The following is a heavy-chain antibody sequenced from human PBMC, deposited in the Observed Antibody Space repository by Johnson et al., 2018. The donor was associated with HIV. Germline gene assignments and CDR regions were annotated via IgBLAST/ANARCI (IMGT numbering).Heavy chain of an antibody. V-gene: IGHV3-30*04. CDR1: GFTFSSYA. CDR3: AREGEGRAFDI. J-gene: IGHJ3*02. CDR2: ISYDGSNK. Sequence: VQLLESGGGVVQPGRSLRLSCAASGFTFSSYAMHWVRQAPGKGLEWVAVISYDGSNKYYADSVKGRFTISRDNSKNTLYLQMNSLRAEDTAVYYCAREGEGRAFDIWGQGTMVTVSS. D-gene: IGHD1-26*01.